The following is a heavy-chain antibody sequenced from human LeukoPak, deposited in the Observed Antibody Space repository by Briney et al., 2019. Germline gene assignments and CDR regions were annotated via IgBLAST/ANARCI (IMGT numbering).Heavy chain of an antibody. Sequence: PDRSLIRSCAACGFDVNTYSIDVFRQTPGKGLEWVSYISSSSSNIYHADSVKGRFTISRDNAKNSLHLQMNSLRAEDTAVYYCARVGRSGWTVDYWGQGTLVTVSS. CDR3: ARVGRSGWTVDY. D-gene: IGHD6-19*01. V-gene: IGHV3-48*04. CDR1: GFDVNTYS. J-gene: IGHJ4*02. CDR2: ISSSSSNI.